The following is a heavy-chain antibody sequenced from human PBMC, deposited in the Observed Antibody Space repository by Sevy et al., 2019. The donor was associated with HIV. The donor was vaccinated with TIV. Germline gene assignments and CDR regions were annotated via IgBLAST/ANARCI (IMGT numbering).Heavy chain of an antibody. J-gene: IGHJ4*02. V-gene: IGHV4-59*01. Sequence: SETLSLTCTVSGGSIRNYFWSWIRQPPGKGLEWIGYIYYSGSTNYHPSLKTRLTISLDTSKNQFSLNLSSVTAADTAVYYCARESIGAVGDFDYWGQGTLVTVSS. CDR3: ARESIGAVGDFDY. CDR1: GGSIRNYF. D-gene: IGHD6-13*01. CDR2: IYYSGST.